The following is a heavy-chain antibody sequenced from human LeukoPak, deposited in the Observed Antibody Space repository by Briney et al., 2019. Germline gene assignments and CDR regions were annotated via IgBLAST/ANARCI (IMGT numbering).Heavy chain of an antibody. Sequence: PGGSLRLSCAASGFTFDDYGVNWVRQAPGKGLEWVSGISWSGDSRGYADSVKGRFTVSRDNAKTCLYFQMTSRRAEAPALYYCARGYSGTYGHPLYIWGEGTTVTVS. CDR3: ARGYSGTYGHPLYI. V-gene: IGHV3-20*04. J-gene: IGHJ6*01. D-gene: IGHD1-26*01. CDR2: ISWSGDSR. CDR1: GFTFDDYG.